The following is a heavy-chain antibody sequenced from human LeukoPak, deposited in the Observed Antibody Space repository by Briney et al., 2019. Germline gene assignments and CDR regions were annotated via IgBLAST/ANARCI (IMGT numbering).Heavy chain of an antibody. J-gene: IGHJ6*02. CDR2: IYHSGST. Sequence: PSETLSLTCAVSGGSISSGGYSWSWIRQPPGKDLEGIGYIYHSGSTYYNPSLKSRVTISVDRSKNQFSLKLSSVTAADTAVYYCARDRYYYDSSGYYPYYYYGMDVWGQGTTVTVSS. CDR3: ARDRYYYDSSGYYPYYYYGMDV. V-gene: IGHV4-30-2*01. CDR1: GGSISSGGYS. D-gene: IGHD3-22*01.